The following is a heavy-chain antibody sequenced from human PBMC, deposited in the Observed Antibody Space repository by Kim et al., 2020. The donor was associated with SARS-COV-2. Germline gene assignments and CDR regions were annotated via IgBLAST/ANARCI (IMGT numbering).Heavy chain of an antibody. D-gene: IGHD3-3*01. V-gene: IGHV4-34*01. CDR1: GGSFSGYY. CDR3: ARGLPLRFLEWSYQYYFDY. Sequence: SETLSLTCAVYGGSFSGYYWSWIRQPPGKGLEWIGEINHSGSTNYNPSLKSRVTISVDTSKNQFSLKLSSVTAADTAVYYCARGLPLRFLEWSYQYYFDYWGQGTLVTVSS. J-gene: IGHJ4*02. CDR2: INHSGST.